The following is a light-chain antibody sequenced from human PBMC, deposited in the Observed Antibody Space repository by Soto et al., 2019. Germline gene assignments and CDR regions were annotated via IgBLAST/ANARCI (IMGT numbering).Light chain of an antibody. V-gene: IGKV1-39*01. CDR2: AAS. CDR3: QQSYRYPPT. Sequence: DLKRAESPSCVALGVGRIVTITCRASQSISSYLNWYQQKPGKAPKLLIYAASTLQSGVPSRFSGSGSGTDFTLTISCLQSEDFATYYCQQSYRYPPTFGRGTKVDIK. J-gene: IGKJ1*01. CDR1: QSISSY.